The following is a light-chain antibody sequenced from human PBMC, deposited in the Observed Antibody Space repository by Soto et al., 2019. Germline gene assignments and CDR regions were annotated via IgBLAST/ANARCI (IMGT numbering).Light chain of an antibody. CDR1: SSDVGSYNL. CDR3: CSYAGDVV. Sequence: QSVLTQPASVSGSPGQSITISCTGTSSDVGSYNLVSWYQHHPGKAPKLMIYEVSKRPSGVSNRFSGSKSGNTASLTISGLQAEDEADYYCCSYAGDVVFGGGTKLTVL. J-gene: IGLJ2*01. V-gene: IGLV2-23*02. CDR2: EVS.